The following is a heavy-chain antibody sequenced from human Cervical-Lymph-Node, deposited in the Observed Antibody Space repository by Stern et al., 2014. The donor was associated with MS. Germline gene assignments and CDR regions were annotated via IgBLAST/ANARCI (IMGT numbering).Heavy chain of an antibody. CDR1: GFTFSSYS. Sequence: EVQLVESGGGLVKPGGSLRLSCAASGFTFSSYSMNWVRQAPGKGLEWDSSISSSSGYIYYADSVKGRFTISRDNAKNSLYLHMNSLRAEDTAVYYCARFTYYYDSSGYDYWGQGTLVTVSS. V-gene: IGHV3-21*01. J-gene: IGHJ4*02. CDR2: ISSSSGYI. D-gene: IGHD3-22*01. CDR3: ARFTYYYDSSGYDY.